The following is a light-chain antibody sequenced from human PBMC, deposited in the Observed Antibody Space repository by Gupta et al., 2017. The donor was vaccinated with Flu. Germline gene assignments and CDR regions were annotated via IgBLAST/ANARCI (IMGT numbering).Light chain of an antibody. CDR1: SSDVGGHKY. J-gene: IGLJ3*02. CDR2: EVS. Sequence: QSALTQPASVSGSPGQSITISCTGTSSDVGGHKYVSWYQQHPGKAPKVMIYEVSSRPSGVSNRFSGSKSGNTASLTISGLQADDEANYYCSSYTVSNTWVFSGGTKVTVL. V-gene: IGLV2-14*01. CDR3: SSYTVSNTWV.